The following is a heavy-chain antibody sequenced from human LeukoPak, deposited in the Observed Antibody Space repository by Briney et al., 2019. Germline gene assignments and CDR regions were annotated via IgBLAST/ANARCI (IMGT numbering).Heavy chain of an antibody. J-gene: IGHJ4*02. D-gene: IGHD4-17*01. CDR1: GYTFTAYD. CDR3: ARGKLTHGDYVAVDF. Sequence: ASVTVSCKASGYTFTAYDLNWVRQAPGQGLEWMGWMNPKSANTGYAQKFQGRVTMTRDTSINTAYMELSSLRSEDTAIYYCARGKLTHGDYVAVDFWGQGTLVTVSS. CDR2: MNPKSANT. V-gene: IGHV1-8*01.